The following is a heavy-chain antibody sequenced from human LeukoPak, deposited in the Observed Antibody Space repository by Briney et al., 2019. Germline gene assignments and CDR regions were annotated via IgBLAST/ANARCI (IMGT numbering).Heavy chain of an antibody. CDR1: GFTFDDYA. Sequence: PGRSLRLSCAASGFTFDDYAMHWVRQAPGKGLEWVSGISWNSGSIGYADSVKGRFTISRDNAKNSLYLQMNSLRAEDTALYYCAKASGYAHYFDYWGQGTLVTVSS. D-gene: IGHD5-12*01. CDR2: ISWNSGSI. V-gene: IGHV3-9*01. J-gene: IGHJ4*02. CDR3: AKASGYAHYFDY.